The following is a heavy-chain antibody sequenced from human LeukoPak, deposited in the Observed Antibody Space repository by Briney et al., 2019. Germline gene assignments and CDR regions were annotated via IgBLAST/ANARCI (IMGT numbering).Heavy chain of an antibody. J-gene: IGHJ6*03. CDR2: ITPSGATT. CDR3: ERAAAAGENRGGYYYFYMGV. D-gene: IGHD6-13*01. CDR1: GFTFSAHH. Sequence: GGSLRLSCATSGFTFSAHHVNWVRQAPGQGLEWISGITPSGATTYYADSVKGRFTISRDSSQSTLYLQMNSLRAEDTAVYYCERAAAAGENRGGYYYFYMGVWGKGTTVTVSS. V-gene: IGHV3-23*01.